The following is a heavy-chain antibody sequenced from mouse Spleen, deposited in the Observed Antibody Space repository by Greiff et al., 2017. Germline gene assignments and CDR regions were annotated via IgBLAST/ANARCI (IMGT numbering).Heavy chain of an antibody. D-gene: IGHD1-1*01. CDR1: GYTFTDYN. CDR2: INPNNGGT. J-gene: IGHJ1*01. V-gene: IGHV1-18*01. Sequence: EVKLMESGPELVKPGASVKIPCKASGYTFTDYNMDWVKQSHGKSLEWIGDINPNNGGTIYNQKFKGKATLTVDKSSSTAYMELRSLTSEDTAVYYCARYGYWYFDVWGAGTTVTVSS. CDR3: ARYGYWYFDV.